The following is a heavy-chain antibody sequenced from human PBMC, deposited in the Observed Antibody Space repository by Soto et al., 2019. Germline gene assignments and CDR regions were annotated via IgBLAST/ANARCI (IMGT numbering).Heavy chain of an antibody. Sequence: ASVKVSCKASGYTFTSYDINWVRQATGQGLEWMGWMNPNIGNTNYAQKLQGRVTMTTDTSTSTAYMELRSLRSDDTAVYYCARGVGSGTYYNQYNWFDPWGQGTLVTVSS. V-gene: IGHV1-18*01. CDR3: ARGVGSGTYYNQYNWFDP. CDR1: GYTFTSYD. CDR2: MNPNIGNT. D-gene: IGHD3-10*01. J-gene: IGHJ5*02.